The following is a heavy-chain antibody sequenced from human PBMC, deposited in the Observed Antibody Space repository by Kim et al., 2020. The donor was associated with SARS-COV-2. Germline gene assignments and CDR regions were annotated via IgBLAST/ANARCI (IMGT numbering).Heavy chain of an antibody. CDR1: GFNFSSYW. J-gene: IGHJ4*02. CDR3: ARWGGIAVAGDNY. CDR2: IKEDGSEK. V-gene: IGHV3-7*01. Sequence: GGSLRLSCAASGFNFSSYWMSWVRQAPGKGLEWVANIKEDGSEKYYADSVKGRFTISRDNAKNSLYLQMNSLRAEDTAVYYCARWGGIAVAGDNYWGQGTLVTFSS. D-gene: IGHD6-19*01.